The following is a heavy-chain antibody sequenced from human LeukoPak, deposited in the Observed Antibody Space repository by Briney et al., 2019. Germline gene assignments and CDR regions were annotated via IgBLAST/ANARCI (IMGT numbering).Heavy chain of an antibody. D-gene: IGHD2-15*01. CDR1: GGTFSSYA. V-gene: IGHV1-69*05. CDR3: ARVYCSATTCQNPLSQYYYYMDV. J-gene: IGHJ6*03. Sequence: SVKVSCKASGGTFSSYAISWVRQAPGQGLEWMGGIIPIFGTANYAQKFQGRVTMTTDTSTSTAYMELRSLRSDDTAVYYCARVYCSATTCQNPLSQYYYYMDVWGKGTTVTVSS. CDR2: IIPIFGTA.